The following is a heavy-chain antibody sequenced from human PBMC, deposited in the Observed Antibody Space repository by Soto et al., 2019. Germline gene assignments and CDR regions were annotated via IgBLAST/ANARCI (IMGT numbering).Heavy chain of an antibody. V-gene: IGHV1-8*01. Sequence: ASVKVSCKASGYTFTSYDINWVRQATGQGLEWMGWMNPNSGNTGYAQKFQGRVTMTRNTSISTAYMELSSLRSEDTAVYYCARVYYDSSGYYTGPFDYWGQGTLVTVSS. CDR3: ARVYYDSSGYYTGPFDY. D-gene: IGHD3-22*01. CDR2: MNPNSGNT. J-gene: IGHJ4*02. CDR1: GYTFTSYD.